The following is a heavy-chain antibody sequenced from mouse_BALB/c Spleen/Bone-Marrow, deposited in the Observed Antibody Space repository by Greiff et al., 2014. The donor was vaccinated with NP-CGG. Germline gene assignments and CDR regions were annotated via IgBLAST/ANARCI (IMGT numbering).Heavy chain of an antibody. CDR3: ARHGEERPVLAMDY. CDR1: GFTFIAYT. Sequence: EVQLVESGGVLVEPGGSLKLSCAASGFTFIAYTMSWVRQTPEKRLEWVAYINNGGGSTYYPDTVKGRFTISRDNAKNTLYLQMSSLKSEDTAMYYCARHGEERPVLAMDYWGQGTSVTVSS. V-gene: IGHV5-12-2*01. CDR2: INNGGGST. J-gene: IGHJ4*01. D-gene: IGHD2-14*01.